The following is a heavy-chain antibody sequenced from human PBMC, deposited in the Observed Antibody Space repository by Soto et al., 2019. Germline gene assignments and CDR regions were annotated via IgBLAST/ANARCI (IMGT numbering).Heavy chain of an antibody. CDR3: AKHLEYGWQLVPSANVDY. D-gene: IGHD6-6*01. CDR1: GFTFRTYA. Sequence: DVQLLESGGGLVQPGGSLRLSCAVSGFTFRTYAMSWVRQAPGKGLEWVTGITGSGGSTYYADSVKGRFTISRDNSKNTLFLQMESLRAEDTATYYCAKHLEYGWQLVPSANVDYWGQGTRVTVSS. V-gene: IGHV3-23*01. J-gene: IGHJ4*02. CDR2: ITGSGGST.